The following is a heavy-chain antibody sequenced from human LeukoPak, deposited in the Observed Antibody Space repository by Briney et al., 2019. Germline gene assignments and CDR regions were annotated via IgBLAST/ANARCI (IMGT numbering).Heavy chain of an antibody. J-gene: IGHJ4*01. CDR2: IIPMHGTP. CDR1: GGTFSSYA. Sequence: SVKVSCKASGGTFSSYAISWVRQAPGQGLEWMGGIIPMHGTPNYAQKFQGRVTITADKSTSTAYMELSSLRYEDTAVYYCARAHDSSGFQAYWGHGTLVTVSS. V-gene: IGHV1-69*06. D-gene: IGHD3-22*01. CDR3: ARAHDSSGFQAY.